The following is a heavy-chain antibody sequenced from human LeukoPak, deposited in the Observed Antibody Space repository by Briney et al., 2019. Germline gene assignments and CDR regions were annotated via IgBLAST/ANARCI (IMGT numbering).Heavy chain of an antibody. D-gene: IGHD3-3*01. CDR2: IYYSGST. Sequence: SETLSLTCTVSGGSISSYYWSWIRQPPGKGLEWIGYIYYSGSTNYNPSLKSRVTISGDTSKNQFSLKLSSVTAADTAVYYCARENFFFSTYFDYWGQGTLVTVSS. CDR3: ARENFFFSTYFDY. CDR1: GGSISSYY. V-gene: IGHV4-59*12. J-gene: IGHJ4*02.